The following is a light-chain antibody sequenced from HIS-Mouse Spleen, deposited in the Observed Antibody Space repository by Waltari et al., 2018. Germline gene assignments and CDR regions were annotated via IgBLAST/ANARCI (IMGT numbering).Light chain of an antibody. CDR1: SSNLGAGYD. V-gene: IGLV1-40*01. CDR3: QSYDSSLSGYV. CDR2: GNS. Sequence: QSVLTQPPSVSGAPGQRVTISCTGSSSNLGAGYDVHWDQQLPGTAPKLLIYGNSNRPSGVPDLFSGSKSGTSASLAITGLQAEDEADYYCQSYDSSLSGYVFGTGTKVTVL. J-gene: IGLJ1*01.